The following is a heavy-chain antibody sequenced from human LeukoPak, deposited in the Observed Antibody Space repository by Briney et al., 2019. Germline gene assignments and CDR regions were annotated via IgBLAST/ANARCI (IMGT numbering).Heavy chain of an antibody. V-gene: IGHV1-46*01. J-gene: IGHJ4*02. CDR2: INPSGGST. CDR3: ARGYCSGGSCYTIDF. D-gene: IGHD2-15*01. Sequence: GASVKVSCKASGYTFTSYYMHWVRQAPGQGLEWMGIINPSGGSTSYVQKFQGRVTVTRDTSTSTVYMELSSLRSEDTAVYYCARGYCSGGSCYTIDFWGQGTLVTVSS. CDR1: GYTFTSYY.